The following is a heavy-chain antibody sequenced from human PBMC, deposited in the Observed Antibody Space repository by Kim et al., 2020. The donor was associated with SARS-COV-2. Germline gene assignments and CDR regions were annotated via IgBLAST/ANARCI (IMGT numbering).Heavy chain of an antibody. CDR2: IKQDESEK. CDR1: GFTFSTYW. J-gene: IGHJ3*01. Sequence: GGSLRLSCAASGFTFSTYWMSWVRQAPGKGLEWVANIKQDESEKYFVDSVKGRFTISRDNAKNSLYLQMNSLRAEDTAVYYCARDIVGPAGTAFDVWGQGTMVTVSS. V-gene: IGHV3-7*03. D-gene: IGHD2-21*01. CDR3: ARDIVGPAGTAFDV.